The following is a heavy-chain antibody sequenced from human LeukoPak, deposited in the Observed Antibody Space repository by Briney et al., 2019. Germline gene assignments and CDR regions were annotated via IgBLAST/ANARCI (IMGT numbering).Heavy chain of an antibody. D-gene: IGHD6-6*01. Sequence: PSETLSLTCTVSGGSISNYYWSWIRQPPGKGLEWIGYIYYSGSTKYNPSLKSRVTISVDASKNQFSLRLSSVTAADTAVYYCARDWGVSARPGYMDVWGKGTTVTVSS. CDR3: ARDWGVSARPGYMDV. CDR2: IYYSGST. V-gene: IGHV4-59*01. CDR1: GGSISNYY. J-gene: IGHJ6*03.